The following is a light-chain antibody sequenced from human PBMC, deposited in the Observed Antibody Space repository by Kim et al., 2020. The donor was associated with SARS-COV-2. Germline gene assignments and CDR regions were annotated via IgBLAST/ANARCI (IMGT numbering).Light chain of an antibody. CDR3: QVWDSSSDHPGVV. V-gene: IGLV3-21*04. J-gene: IGLJ2*01. CDR1: NIGSKG. CDR2: YDS. Sequence: GKPSRITCGGNNIGSKGVHGYQQKPGQAPVLVIYYDSDRPSGIPERFSGSNSGNTATLTISRVEAGDEADYYCQVWDSSSDHPGVVFGGGTQLTVL.